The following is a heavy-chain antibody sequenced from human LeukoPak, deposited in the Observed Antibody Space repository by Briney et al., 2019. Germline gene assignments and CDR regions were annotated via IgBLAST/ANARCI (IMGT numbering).Heavy chain of an antibody. CDR2: ISGSGGST. CDR1: GFTFSSYA. D-gene: IGHD6-19*01. Sequence: GGSLRLSCAASGFTFSSYAMSWVRQAPGKGLEWVSAISGSGGSTYYADSVKGRFTISRDSSKNTLYLQMNSLRAEDTAVYYCAKDRQWLSGGFDYWGQGTLVTVSS. CDR3: AKDRQWLSGGFDY. V-gene: IGHV3-23*01. J-gene: IGHJ4*02.